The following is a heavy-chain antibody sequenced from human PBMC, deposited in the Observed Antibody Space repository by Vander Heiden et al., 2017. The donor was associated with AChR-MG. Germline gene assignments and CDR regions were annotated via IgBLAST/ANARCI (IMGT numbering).Heavy chain of an antibody. D-gene: IGHD3-16*02. V-gene: IGHV1-69*04. J-gene: IGHJ4*02. CDR1: GGTFSSYA. Sequence: QVQLVQSGAEVKKPGSSVKVSCKASGGTFSSYAISWVRQAPGQGLEWMGRIIPILGIANYAQKFQGRVTITADKSTSTAYMELSSLRSEDTAVYYCARVMITFGGVISYFDYWGQGTLVTVSS. CDR3: ARVMITFGGVISYFDY. CDR2: IIPILGIA.